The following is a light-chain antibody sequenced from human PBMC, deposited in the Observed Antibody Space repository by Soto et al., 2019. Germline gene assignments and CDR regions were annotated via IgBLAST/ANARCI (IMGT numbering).Light chain of an antibody. CDR2: GAS. J-gene: IGKJ5*01. Sequence: EIVLTQSPGTLSLSPGERATLSCRASQSVRSTYFAWYQQKPGQAPRLLIHGASSRATGIPDRFSGSGSGTDFTLTISRLEPEDFAVYYCQQYSSSLSITFGQGTRLDIK. V-gene: IGKV3-20*01. CDR3: QQYSSSLSIT. CDR1: QSVRSTY.